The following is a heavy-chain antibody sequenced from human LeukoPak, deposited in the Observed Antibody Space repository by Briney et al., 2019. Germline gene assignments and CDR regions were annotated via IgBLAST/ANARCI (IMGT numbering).Heavy chain of an antibody. V-gene: IGHV1-2*06. CDR3: ARVSRPRQYSYGLVLSY. J-gene: IGHJ4*02. D-gene: IGHD5-18*01. CDR2: INPNSGGT. CDR1: GYTFTGYY. Sequence: ASVKVSCKASGYTFTGYYMHWVRQAPGQGLEWMGRINPNSGGTNYAQKFQGGVTMTRDTSISTAYMELSRLRSDDTAVYYCARVSRPRQYSYGLVLSYWGQGTLVTVSS.